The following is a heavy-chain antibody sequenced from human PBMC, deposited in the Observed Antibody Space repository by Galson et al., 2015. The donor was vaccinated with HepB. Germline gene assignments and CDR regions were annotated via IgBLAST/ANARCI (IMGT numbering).Heavy chain of an antibody. V-gene: IGHV3-30*18. CDR1: GFAFSYYG. Sequence: LRLSCAASGFAFSYYGLHWVRQAPGKGLEWVAVISSDGSNKYYADSVKGRFTISRDNSKNTLYLQMNSLRAEDTAVYYCAKDLDCSSTSCSNWFDPWGQGTLVTVSS. J-gene: IGHJ5*02. CDR3: AKDLDCSSTSCSNWFDP. CDR2: ISSDGSNK. D-gene: IGHD2-2*01.